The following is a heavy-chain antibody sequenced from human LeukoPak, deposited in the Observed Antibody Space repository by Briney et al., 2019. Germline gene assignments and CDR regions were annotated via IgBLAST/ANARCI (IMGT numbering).Heavy chain of an antibody. CDR3: ARALLRLNWFDP. Sequence: PGGSLRLSCAASGFTFSSYEMNWVRQAPGKGLEWVSYISSSGSTIYYADSVKGRFTISRDNAKNSLYLQMNSLRAEDTAVHYCARALLRLNWFDPWGQGTLVTVSS. D-gene: IGHD2/OR15-2a*01. CDR1: GFTFSSYE. CDR2: ISSSGSTI. V-gene: IGHV3-48*03. J-gene: IGHJ5*02.